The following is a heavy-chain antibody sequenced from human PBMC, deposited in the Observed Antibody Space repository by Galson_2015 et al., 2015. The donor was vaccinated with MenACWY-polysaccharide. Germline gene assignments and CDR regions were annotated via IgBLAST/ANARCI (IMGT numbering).Heavy chain of an antibody. CDR1: GGSISSYY. CDR2: IHTSGST. V-gene: IGHV4-4*07. Sequence: LSLTCTVSGGSISSYYWSWIRQPAGPGLEWIGRIHTSGSTNYNPSLKRRVTISVDTSKNQFSLKLSSVTAADTAVYYCARGLLKRGFGLNFDYWGQGTLVTVSS. CDR3: ARGLLKRGFGLNFDY. J-gene: IGHJ4*02. D-gene: IGHD3/OR15-3a*01.